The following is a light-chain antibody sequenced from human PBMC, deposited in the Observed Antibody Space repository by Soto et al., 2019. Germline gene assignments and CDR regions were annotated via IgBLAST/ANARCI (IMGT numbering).Light chain of an antibody. CDR1: QSVSSY. Sequence: EIVLTQSPATLSLSPGERATLSCRASQSVSSYLAWYQQKPGQARRLLIYDASNRATGIPARFSGSGSGTDFTLTISSLEPEDFAVYYCQQRSNWTFTFGPGTKVDIK. J-gene: IGKJ3*01. V-gene: IGKV3-11*01. CDR2: DAS. CDR3: QQRSNWTFT.